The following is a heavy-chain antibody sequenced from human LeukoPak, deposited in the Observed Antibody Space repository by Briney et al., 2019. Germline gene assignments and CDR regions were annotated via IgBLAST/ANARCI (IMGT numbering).Heavy chain of an antibody. CDR3: ARERGSRVDIVTTGRLGYYLDD. Sequence: EASVKVSCKASGYTFTSYGISWVRQAPGQGLEWMGWISAYNGNTNYAQKLQGRVTMTTDTSTSTAYMELRSLRSDDTAVYYCARERGSRVDIVTTGRLGYYLDDWGQGTLVTVSS. J-gene: IGHJ4*02. V-gene: IGHV1-18*01. CDR2: ISAYNGNT. D-gene: IGHD5-12*01. CDR1: GYTFTSYG.